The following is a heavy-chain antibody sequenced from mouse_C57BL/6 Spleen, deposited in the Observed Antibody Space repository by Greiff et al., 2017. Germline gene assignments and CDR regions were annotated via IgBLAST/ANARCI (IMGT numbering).Heavy chain of an antibody. Sequence: EVKLEESGGGLVQPGGSLSLSCAASGFTFTDYYMSWVRQPPGKALEWLGFIRNKANGYTTEYSASVKGRFTISRDNSQSILYLQMNALRAEDSATYYCARSYGSSFRLAYWGQGTLVTVSA. V-gene: IGHV7-3*01. D-gene: IGHD1-1*01. CDR3: ARSYGSSFRLAY. J-gene: IGHJ3*01. CDR1: GFTFTDYY. CDR2: IRNKANGYTT.